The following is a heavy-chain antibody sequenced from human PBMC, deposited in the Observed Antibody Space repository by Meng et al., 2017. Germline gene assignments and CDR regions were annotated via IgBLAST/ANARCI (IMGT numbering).Heavy chain of an antibody. CDR3: AKVGLNYHPGRLDY. D-gene: IGHD1-7*01. V-gene: IGHV3-23*01. Sequence: GGSLRLSCAASGFTFSSYAMSWVRHAPGKGLEWVSAISGSGGSTYYADSVKGRFTISRDNSKNTLYLQMNSLRAEDTAVYYCAKVGLNYHPGRLDYWGQGTLVTVSS. CDR1: GFTFSSYA. J-gene: IGHJ4*02. CDR2: ISGSGGST.